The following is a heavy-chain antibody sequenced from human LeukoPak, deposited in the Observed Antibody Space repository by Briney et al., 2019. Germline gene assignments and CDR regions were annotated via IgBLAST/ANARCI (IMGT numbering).Heavy chain of an antibody. D-gene: IGHD2-2*01. J-gene: IGHJ6*02. CDR3: ATYPGTVAPGGMDV. Sequence: GASVKVSCKASGGTFSSYAISWVRQAPGQGLEWMGWINPNSGGTNSAQTFQGRVSMTRDTSISTAHMELSRLRSDDTAVYYCATYPGTVAPGGMDVWGQGTTVTVSS. CDR1: GGTFSSYA. V-gene: IGHV1-2*02. CDR2: INPNSGGT.